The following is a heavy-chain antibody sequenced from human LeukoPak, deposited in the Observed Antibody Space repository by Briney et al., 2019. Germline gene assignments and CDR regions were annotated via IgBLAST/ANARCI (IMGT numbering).Heavy chain of an antibody. J-gene: IGHJ4*02. CDR2: IYYSGST. D-gene: IGHD3-22*01. Sequence: SETLSLTCTVSDDSISSYYWSWIRQPPGKGLEWIGYIYYSGSTYYNPSLKSRVTISVDTSKNQFSLKLSSVTAADTAVYYCARGDYDSTIDYWGQGTLVTVSS. CDR3: ARGDYDSTIDY. V-gene: IGHV4-59*06. CDR1: DDSISSYY.